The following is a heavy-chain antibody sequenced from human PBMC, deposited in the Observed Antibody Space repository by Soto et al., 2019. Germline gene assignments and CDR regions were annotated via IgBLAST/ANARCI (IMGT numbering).Heavy chain of an antibody. Sequence: QVQLAESGGGLVKPGGYLRLSCAASGFNFGYYYMSWLRQAPGKELEWISYISGSSHDIEYADSVRGRFTISRDNAKNSLFLQMNRLGAEDTAIYYCARELRGYASGSNWGQGTLVTVSS. CDR1: GFNFGYYY. J-gene: IGHJ4*02. CDR2: ISGSSHDI. CDR3: ARELRGYASGSN. V-gene: IGHV3-11*05. D-gene: IGHD3-10*01.